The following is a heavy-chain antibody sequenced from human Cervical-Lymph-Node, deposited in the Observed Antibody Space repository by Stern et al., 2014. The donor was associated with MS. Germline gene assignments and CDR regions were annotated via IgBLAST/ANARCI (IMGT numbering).Heavy chain of an antibody. CDR1: GGTFSKYP. V-gene: IGHV1-69*01. D-gene: IGHD3-22*01. CDR2: IFPVCGTP. Sequence: QVQLVESGAEVTKPGSSVKVSCKASGGTFSKYPSSLGRPAPGHGLEWMGGIFPVCGTPTYAQEFRGRVTISADVSTSTVYMELSCLRSDDTAVYYCALSSEASDRGYSLGYDLWGQGTLVTVSS. J-gene: IGHJ5*02. CDR3: ALSSEASDRGYSLGYDL.